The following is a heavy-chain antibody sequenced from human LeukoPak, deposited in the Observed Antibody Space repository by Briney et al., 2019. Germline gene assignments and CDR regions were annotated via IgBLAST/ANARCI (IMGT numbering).Heavy chain of an antibody. J-gene: IGHJ6*03. Sequence: GGSLRLSCVVSGFTFETYWMSWVRQAPGKGLEWVANIDEDGNEEHYVRSVKGRFTISRDNAKNLVYLQMNSLRVDDTAVYYCTRGETMDVWGKGTTVTVSS. CDR2: IDEDGNEE. CDR1: GFTFETYW. D-gene: IGHD5-24*01. CDR3: TRGETMDV. V-gene: IGHV3-7*01.